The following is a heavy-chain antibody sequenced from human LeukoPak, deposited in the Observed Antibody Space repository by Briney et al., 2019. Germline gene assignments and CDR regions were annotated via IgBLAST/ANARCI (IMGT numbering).Heavy chain of an antibody. J-gene: IGHJ5*02. D-gene: IGHD2-2*01. V-gene: IGHV3-30*18. CDR3: AKGGCSSTTCYLANP. CDR1: GLTFSSYG. Sequence: PGGSLRLSCAASGLTFSSYGMHWVRQAPGKGLEWVAVISYDGTIRNYADSVKGRFTISRDNSKNTLYLQMNSLTAENTAKYYYAKGGCSSTTCYLANPWGQGTLVTVSS. CDR2: ISYDGTIR.